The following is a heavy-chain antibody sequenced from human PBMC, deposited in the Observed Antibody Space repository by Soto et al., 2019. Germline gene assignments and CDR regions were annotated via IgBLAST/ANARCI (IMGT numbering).Heavy chain of an antibody. CDR3: ALYYYDSSGSDYYYYYGMDV. J-gene: IGHJ6*02. Sequence: QVQLVQSGAEVKKPGASVKVSCKASGYTSTSYYMHWVRQAPGQGLEWMGIINPSGGSTSYAQKYQGRVTMTRETSTSLVYIELSSLRSEDTAVYYCALYYYDSSGSDYYYYYGMDVWGQGTTVTVSS. CDR1: GYTSTSYY. CDR2: INPSGGST. V-gene: IGHV1-46*03. D-gene: IGHD3-22*01.